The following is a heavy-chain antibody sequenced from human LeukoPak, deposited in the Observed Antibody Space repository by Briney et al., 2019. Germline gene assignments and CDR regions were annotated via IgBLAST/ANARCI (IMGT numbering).Heavy chain of an antibody. CDR3: ASWQMTTVTTLAFDI. CDR2: IIPIFGTA. V-gene: IGHV1-69*06. D-gene: IGHD4-17*01. J-gene: IGHJ3*02. CDR1: GGTFSSYA. Sequence: SVKVSCRASGGTFSSYAISWVRQAPGQGLEWMGGIIPIFGTANYAQKFQGRVTITADKSTSTAYMELSSLRSEDTAVYYCASWQMTTVTTLAFDIWGQGTMVTVSS.